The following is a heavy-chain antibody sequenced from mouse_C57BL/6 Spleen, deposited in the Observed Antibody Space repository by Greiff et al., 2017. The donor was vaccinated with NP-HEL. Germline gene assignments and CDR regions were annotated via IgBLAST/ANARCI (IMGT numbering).Heavy chain of an antibody. J-gene: IGHJ1*03. CDR3: AREGRNGSSHWYFDV. V-gene: IGHV1-76*01. CDR1: GYTFTDYY. CDR2: IYPGSGNT. D-gene: IGHD1-1*01. Sequence: QVQLQQSGAELVRPGASVKLSCKASGYTFTDYYINWVKQRPGQGLEWIARIYPGSGNTYYNEKFKGKATLTAAKSSSTAYMQLSSLTSEDSAVYFCAREGRNGSSHWYFDVWGTGTTVTVSS.